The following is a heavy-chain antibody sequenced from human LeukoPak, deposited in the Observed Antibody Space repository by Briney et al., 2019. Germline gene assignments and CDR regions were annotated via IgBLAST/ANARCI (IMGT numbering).Heavy chain of an antibody. CDR2: ISYDGSNK. CDR3: AEGITMVRGVMGDAFDI. J-gene: IGHJ3*02. D-gene: IGHD3-10*01. V-gene: IGHV3-30*18. Sequence: GGSLRLSCAASGFTFSSYGMHWVRQAPGKGLEWVAVISYDGSNKYYADSVKGRFTISRDNSKNTLYLQMNSLRAEDTAVYYCAEGITMVRGVMGDAFDIWGQGTMVTVSS. CDR1: GFTFSSYG.